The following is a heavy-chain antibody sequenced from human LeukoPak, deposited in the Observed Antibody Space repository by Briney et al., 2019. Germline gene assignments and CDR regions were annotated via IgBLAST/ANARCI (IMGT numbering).Heavy chain of an antibody. CDR1: GFTFSSYA. CDR3: AKDSGELLYRWYSYHDAFDI. Sequence: GGSLRLSCAASGFTFSSYAMSWVRQAPGKGLEWVSAISGSGGSTYYADSVKGRFTISRDNSKNTLYLQMNSLRAEDTAVYYCAKDSGELLYRWYSYHDAFDIWGQGTMVTVSS. V-gene: IGHV3-23*01. CDR2: ISGSGGST. D-gene: IGHD3-10*01. J-gene: IGHJ3*02.